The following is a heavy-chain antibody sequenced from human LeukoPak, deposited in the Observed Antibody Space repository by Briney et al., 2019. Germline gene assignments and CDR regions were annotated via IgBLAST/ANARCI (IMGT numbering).Heavy chain of an antibody. D-gene: IGHD6-6*01. Sequence: SETLSLTCAAYGGSFSGYYWSWIRQPPGKGLEWIGEINHSGSTNYNPSLKSRVTISVDTSKNQFSLKLSSVTAADTAVYYCASSSGYWGQGTLVTVSS. CDR1: GGSFSGYY. J-gene: IGHJ4*02. V-gene: IGHV4-34*01. CDR3: ASSSGY. CDR2: INHSGST.